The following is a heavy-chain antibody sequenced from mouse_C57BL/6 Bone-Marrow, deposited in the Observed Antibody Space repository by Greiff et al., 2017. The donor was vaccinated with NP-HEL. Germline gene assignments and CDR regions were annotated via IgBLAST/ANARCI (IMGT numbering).Heavy chain of an antibody. CDR1: GYTFTSYG. CDR2: IYPRSGNT. J-gene: IGHJ1*03. V-gene: IGHV1-81*01. D-gene: IGHD4-1*01. Sequence: QVQLQQSGAELARPGASVKLSCKASGYTFTSYGISWVKQRTGQGLEWIGEIYPRSGNTYYNEKFKGKATLTADKSSSTAYMELRSLTSEDSAVYFCARKNWDGPHWYFDVWGTGTTVTVSS. CDR3: ARKNWDGPHWYFDV.